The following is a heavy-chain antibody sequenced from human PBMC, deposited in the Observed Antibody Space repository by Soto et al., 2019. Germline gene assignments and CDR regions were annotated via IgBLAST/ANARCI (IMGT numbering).Heavy chain of an antibody. CDR1: GGSISSYY. CDR2: IYYSGST. V-gene: IGHV4-59*08. D-gene: IGHD5-12*01. J-gene: IGHJ3*02. Sequence: XXTLSLTFTVSGGSISSYYWGWILQPPGKGLEWIGYIYYSGSTNYNPSLKSRVTISVDTSKNQFSLKLSSVTAADTDVYYCARHLADSGYDLGPDAFDIWGQGTMVTVSS. CDR3: ARHLADSGYDLGPDAFDI.